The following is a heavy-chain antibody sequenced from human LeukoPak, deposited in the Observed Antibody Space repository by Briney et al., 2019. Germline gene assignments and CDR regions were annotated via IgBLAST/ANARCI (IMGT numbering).Heavy chain of an antibody. CDR1: GFTVSSNY. Sequence: GGSVRLSCAASGFTVSSNYMSWVRQAPGKGLEWLSYITSTSDTIYYADSVKGRFIISRDNSKNTLYLQMSNLRVEDTAVYYCARSYGTFYYGMDVWGPGTTVTVSS. V-gene: IGHV3-48*01. CDR2: ITSTSDTI. D-gene: IGHD1-26*01. CDR3: ARSYGTFYYGMDV. J-gene: IGHJ6*02.